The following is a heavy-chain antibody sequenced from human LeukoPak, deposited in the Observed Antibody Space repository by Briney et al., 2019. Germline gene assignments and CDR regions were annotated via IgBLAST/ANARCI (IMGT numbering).Heavy chain of an antibody. CDR1: GGSISNSVYY. CDR3: ARHPTAEWAFDI. CDR2: LHYTGST. V-gene: IGHV4-39*01. Sequence: PSETLSLTCTVSGGSISNSVYYRGWVRQPPGGGLGCIGALHYTGSTYYNPSLKSRVTISVDTSKNPFFLNLSSVTAADTAVYYCARHPTAEWAFDIWGQGTMVTVSS. J-gene: IGHJ3*02. D-gene: IGHD3-3*01.